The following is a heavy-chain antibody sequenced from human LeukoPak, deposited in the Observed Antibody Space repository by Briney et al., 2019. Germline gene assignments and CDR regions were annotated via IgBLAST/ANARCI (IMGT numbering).Heavy chain of an antibody. J-gene: IGHJ4*02. CDR1: GGSLSSSNYY. V-gene: IGHV4-39*01. CDR2: IYYSRTT. CDR3: ARHEAQDFDY. Sequence: SETLSLTCTVSGGSLSSSNYYWGWIRQPPGKGLEWIGSIYYSRTTYYSSSLKSRVIISVDTSKNQFSLKLSSVTATDTAVYYCARHEAQDFDYWGQGTLVTVSS.